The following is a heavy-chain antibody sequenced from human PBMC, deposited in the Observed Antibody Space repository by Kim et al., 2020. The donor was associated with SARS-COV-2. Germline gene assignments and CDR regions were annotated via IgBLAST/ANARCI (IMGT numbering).Heavy chain of an antibody. CDR2: ISWNSGSI. J-gene: IGHJ6*02. CDR3: AKSHLYCSGGSCYGTMDV. D-gene: IGHD2-15*01. V-gene: IGHV3-9*01. CDR1: GFTFGDYA. Sequence: GGSLRLSCAASGFTFGDYAMHWVRQAPGKGLEWVSGISWNSGSIGYADSVKGRFTISRDNAKNSLYLQMNSLRAEDTALYYCAKSHLYCSGGSCYGTMDVWGQGTTVTVSS.